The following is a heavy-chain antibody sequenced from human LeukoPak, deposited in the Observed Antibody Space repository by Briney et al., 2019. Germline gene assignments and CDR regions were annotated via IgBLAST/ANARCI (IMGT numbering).Heavy chain of an antibody. CDR3: ASMYGGNSYFDY. V-gene: IGHV1-18*01. D-gene: IGHD4-23*01. J-gene: IGHJ4*02. Sequence: ASVKVSCKASGYTFTSYGIIWVRQAPGQGLEWMGWISAYNGNTNYAQKLQGRVTMTTDTSTSTAYMELRSLRSEDTAVYYCASMYGGNSYFDYWGQGTLVTVSS. CDR2: ISAYNGNT. CDR1: GYTFTSYG.